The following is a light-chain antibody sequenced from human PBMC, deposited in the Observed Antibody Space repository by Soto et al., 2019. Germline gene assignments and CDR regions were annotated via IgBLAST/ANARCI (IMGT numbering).Light chain of an antibody. CDR2: GPS. CDR3: QQYKNWPWT. V-gene: IGKV3-15*01. CDR1: QSVFNN. Sequence: EIVMTQSPDTLSVSPGERVTLSCRASQSVFNNLAWYQQKVGQAPRLLFYGPSIRVIGIPARFSGSASGTEFTLTISSLQSEDFAVYYCQQYKNWPWTFGLGTKVEIK. J-gene: IGKJ1*01.